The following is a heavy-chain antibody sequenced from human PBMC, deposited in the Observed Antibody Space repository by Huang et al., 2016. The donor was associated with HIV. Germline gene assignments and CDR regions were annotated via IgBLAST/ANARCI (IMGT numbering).Heavy chain of an antibody. J-gene: IGHJ4*02. V-gene: IGHV4-39*01. CDR3: ARQKVGWLLTDY. CDR1: GCSISSSSYY. CDR2: FYYSGGT. Sequence: QLQLQESGPGLVKPSETLSLTCTVSGCSISSSSYYWGWIRQPPGKGLEWIGCFYYSGGTYYNPSLKSRVTISVDTSKNQFSLKLSSVTAADTAVYYCARQKVGWLLTDYWGQGTLVTVSS. D-gene: IGHD5-12*01.